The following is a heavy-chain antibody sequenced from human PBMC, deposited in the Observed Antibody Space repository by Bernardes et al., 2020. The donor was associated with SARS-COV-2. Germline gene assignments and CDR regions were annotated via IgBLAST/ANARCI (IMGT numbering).Heavy chain of an antibody. D-gene: IGHD2-2*01. J-gene: IGHJ6*02. V-gene: IGHV4-34*01. Sequence: SETLSLTCAVYGGSFSGYYWSWIRQPPGKGLEWIGEINHSGSTNYNPSLKSRVTISVDTSKNQFSLKLSSVTAADTAVYYCARGLYGCSSTSCRYYYYYGMDVWGQGTTVTVSS. CDR2: INHSGST. CDR3: ARGLYGCSSTSCRYYYYYGMDV. CDR1: GGSFSGYY.